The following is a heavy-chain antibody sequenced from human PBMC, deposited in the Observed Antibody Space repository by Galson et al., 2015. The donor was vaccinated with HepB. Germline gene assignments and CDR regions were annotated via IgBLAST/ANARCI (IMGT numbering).Heavy chain of an antibody. Sequence: SVKVSCKASGDSFSIYAMSWVRQAPGQGLEWMGGISPILGIPNYAQKFQDRVTITADKSTGTAFMVLSSLRSEDTAVYYCARADDFWSGYRDAGTSRWFDPWGQGTLVIVSS. J-gene: IGHJ5*02. D-gene: IGHD3-3*01. CDR1: GDSFSIYA. V-gene: IGHV1-69*10. CDR2: ISPILGIP. CDR3: ARADDFWSGYRDAGTSRWFDP.